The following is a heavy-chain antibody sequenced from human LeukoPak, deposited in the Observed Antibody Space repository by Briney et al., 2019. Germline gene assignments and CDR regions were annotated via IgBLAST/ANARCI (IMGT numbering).Heavy chain of an antibody. Sequence: SGGSLRLSCAASGFTFSSYAMHWVRQAPGKGLEWVAVKSYDGSNKYYADSVKGRFTISRDNSKNTLYLQMNSLRAEDTAVYYCAKDLGAAAPYWGQGTVVTVSS. CDR2: KSYDGSNK. V-gene: IGHV3-30-3*01. D-gene: IGHD6-13*01. J-gene: IGHJ4*02. CDR1: GFTFSSYA. CDR3: AKDLGAAAPY.